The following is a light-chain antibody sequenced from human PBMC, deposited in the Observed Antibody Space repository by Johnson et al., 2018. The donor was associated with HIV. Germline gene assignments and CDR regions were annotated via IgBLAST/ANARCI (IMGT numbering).Light chain of an antibody. CDR1: SSNIGSNY. CDR2: ANN. CDR3: GAWDSSLSSYV. J-gene: IGLJ1*01. V-gene: IGLV1-51*01. Sequence: QSVLTQPPSVSAAPGQKVTISCSGSSSNIGSNYVSWYQQLPGTAPRLLISANNERPSDIPDRFSGSKSGTSATLGITGLQTGDEADYYCGAWDSSLSSYVFGTGTKV.